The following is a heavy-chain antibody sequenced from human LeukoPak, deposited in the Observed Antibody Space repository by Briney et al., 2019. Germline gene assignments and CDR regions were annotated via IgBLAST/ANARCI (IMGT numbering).Heavy chain of an antibody. Sequence: ASVKVSCKASGGTFSSYAISWVRQAPGQGLEWMGGILPIFGTANYAQKFQGRVTITTDESTSTAYMELSSLRSEDTAVYYCARDGKTSPAATVTMRDAFDIWGQGTMVTVSS. V-gene: IGHV1-69*05. CDR2: ILPIFGTA. D-gene: IGHD4-11*01. J-gene: IGHJ3*02. CDR1: GGTFSSYA. CDR3: ARDGKTSPAATVTMRDAFDI.